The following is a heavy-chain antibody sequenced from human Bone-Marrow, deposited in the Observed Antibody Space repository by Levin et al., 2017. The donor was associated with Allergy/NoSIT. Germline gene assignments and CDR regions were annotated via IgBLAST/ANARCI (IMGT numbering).Heavy chain of an antibody. V-gene: IGHV4-38-2*01. CDR2: IDQSGNT. D-gene: IGHD2-15*01. J-gene: IGHJ4*02. CDR1: NYSISSGFH. Sequence: SETLSLTCAVSNYSISSGFHWGWIRQPPGKGLEWIGSIDQSGNTYYNPSLKSRVTISVDTSKNQFSLGLTSVSAADTAVYYCARTLGYCSGDGCYYYFDYWGQGTLVTVSS. CDR3: ARTLGYCSGDGCYYYFDY.